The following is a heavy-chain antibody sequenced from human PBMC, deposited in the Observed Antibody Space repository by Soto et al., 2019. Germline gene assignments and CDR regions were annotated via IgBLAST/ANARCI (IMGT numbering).Heavy chain of an antibody. J-gene: IGHJ6*03. V-gene: IGHV3-7*01. D-gene: IGHD6-6*01. CDR2: IKQDGSEK. CDR1: GFTFSSYW. Sequence: GGSLRLSCAASGFTFSSYWMSWVRQAPGKGLEWVGNIKQDGSEKYYVDSVKGRLTISRDNAKNSLYLQMNSLRAEDTAVYYCARDHRLGSSGDYYYMDVWGKGTTVTVSS. CDR3: ARDHRLGSSGDYYYMDV.